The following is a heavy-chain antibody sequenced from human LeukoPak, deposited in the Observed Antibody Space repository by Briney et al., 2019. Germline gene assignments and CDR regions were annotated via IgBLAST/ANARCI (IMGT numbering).Heavy chain of an antibody. CDR3: AKGNIFDS. V-gene: IGHV3-48*01. J-gene: IGHJ4*02. D-gene: IGHD2/OR15-2a*01. CDR1: GLNFRVYN. Sequence: GGSLRLSCAASGLNFRVYNMNWVRQAPGKGVEWIAYISSDSSDIFYADSVKGRFTISRDNAKNSLYLQMKSLRADDTAIYYCAKGNIFDSWGQGILVTVSS. CDR2: ISSDSSDI.